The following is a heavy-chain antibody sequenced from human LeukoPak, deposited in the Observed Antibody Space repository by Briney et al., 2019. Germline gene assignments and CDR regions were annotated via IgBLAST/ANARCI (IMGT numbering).Heavy chain of an antibody. J-gene: IGHJ3*02. CDR3: ARDSYDILTGYGAKDAFDI. V-gene: IGHV4-4*02. D-gene: IGHD3-9*01. CDR2: IYHSGST. Sequence: SGTLSLTCAVSGGSGGSISSSNYRSWVRQPPGKGLEWIGEIYHSGSTNYNPSLKSRVTISVDKSKNQFSLKLNSVTAADTAVYYCARDSYDILTGYGAKDAFDIWGQGTMVTVSS. CDR1: GGSGGSISSSNY.